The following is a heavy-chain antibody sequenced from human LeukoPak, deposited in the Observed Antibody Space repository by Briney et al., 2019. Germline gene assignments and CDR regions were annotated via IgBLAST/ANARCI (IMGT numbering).Heavy chain of an antibody. D-gene: IGHD1-1*01. Sequence: GGSLRLSCAASGFTVSSNYMSWVRQAPGKGLEWVSVIYSGGSTYYADSVKGRFTISRDNSKNTLYLQMNSLRAEDTAVYYCAAKTGTTLVDAFDIWGQGTMVTVSS. CDR2: IYSGGST. CDR3: AAKTGTTLVDAFDI. CDR1: GFTVSSNY. J-gene: IGHJ3*02. V-gene: IGHV3-53*01.